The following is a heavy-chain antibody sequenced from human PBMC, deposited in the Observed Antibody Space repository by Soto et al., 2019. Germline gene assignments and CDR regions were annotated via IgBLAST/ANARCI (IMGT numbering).Heavy chain of an antibody. CDR3: AKDIKYGSGSYESGRE. J-gene: IGHJ4*02. V-gene: IGHV3-9*01. CDR2: ISWNSGSI. Sequence: GGSLRLSCAASGFTFDDYAMHWVRQAPGKGLEWVSGISWNSGSIGYADSVKGRFTISRDNAKNSLYLQMNSLRAEDTALYYCAKDIKYGSGSYESGREWGQGTLVTVSS. D-gene: IGHD3-10*01. CDR1: GFTFDDYA.